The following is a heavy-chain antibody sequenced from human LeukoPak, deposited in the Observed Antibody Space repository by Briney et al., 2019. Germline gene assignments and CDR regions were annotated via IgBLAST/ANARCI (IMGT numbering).Heavy chain of an antibody. J-gene: IGHJ3*02. CDR1: GFTFSSYS. CDR3: ASGVVEGADGAFDI. D-gene: IGHD1-26*01. CDR2: ISRTSSSI. V-gene: IGHV3-48*02. Sequence: GGSLRLSCAASGFTFSSYSANWVRQTPGKGLEWGSYISRTSSSIYYADSVKGRFTISRDNAKNSLFLHMNSLRDEDTAVYYCASGVVEGADGAFDIWGQGTMVSVSS.